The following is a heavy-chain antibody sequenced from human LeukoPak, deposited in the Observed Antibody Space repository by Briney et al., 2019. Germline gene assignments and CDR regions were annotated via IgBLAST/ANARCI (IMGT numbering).Heavy chain of an antibody. CDR2: IFPGDSDA. D-gene: IGHD6-13*01. CDR3: ASCTRKRGSCLVDY. V-gene: IGHV5-51*01. J-gene: IGHJ4*02. Sequence: GESLKISCKGSGYRFSSYWIAWVRQMPGKGLEWMGIIFPGDSDARYSPSFQGQVTISADKSISAAYLQWSSLKASDTAMYYCASCTRKRGSCLVDYWGQGTLVTVSS. CDR1: GYRFSSYW.